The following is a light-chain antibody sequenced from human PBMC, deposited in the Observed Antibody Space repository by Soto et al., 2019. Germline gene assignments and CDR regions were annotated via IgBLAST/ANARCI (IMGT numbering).Light chain of an antibody. CDR1: SSDVGGYNY. Sequence: QSALTQPASVSGSPGQSITISCTGTSSDVGGYNYVSWYQQHPGKAPKLMIYDVSNRPSGFSMLFSGSKSGNTASLTISGLQAEDEADYYCGSYTSSDTILFGGGTKLTVL. CDR2: DVS. CDR3: GSYTSSDTIL. V-gene: IGLV2-14*01. J-gene: IGLJ2*01.